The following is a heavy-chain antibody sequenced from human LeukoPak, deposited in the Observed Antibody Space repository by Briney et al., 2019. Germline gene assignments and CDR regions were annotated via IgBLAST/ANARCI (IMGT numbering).Heavy chain of an antibody. Sequence: PGGSLRLSCAASGFTFSSYAMSWVRQAPGKGLEWVSGVSGSGGSTYYADSVKGRFTISRDNSKNTLYLQMKNLRAEDTAVYYCASGIVGATTRYPDAFDIWGQGTMVTVSS. D-gene: IGHD1-26*01. CDR1: GFTFSSYA. V-gene: IGHV3-23*01. CDR2: VSGSGGST. J-gene: IGHJ3*02. CDR3: ASGIVGATTRYPDAFDI.